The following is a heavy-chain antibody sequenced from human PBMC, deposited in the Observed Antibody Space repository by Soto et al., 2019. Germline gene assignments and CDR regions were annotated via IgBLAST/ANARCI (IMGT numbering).Heavy chain of an antibody. J-gene: IGHJ6*02. V-gene: IGHV1-18*04. CDR3: ARVKITIFGVVINPDYYYYGMEV. CDR1: GYTFPSYC. Sequence: ASVKVSCKPSGYTFPSYCISWVRQAPGQGLECMGGISAYNGNTNYAQKLQGRVTMTTDTSTSTAYMELRSLRSDDTAVYYCARVKITIFGVVINPDYYYYGMEVWGQGTTVTVSS. D-gene: IGHD3-3*01. CDR2: ISAYNGNT.